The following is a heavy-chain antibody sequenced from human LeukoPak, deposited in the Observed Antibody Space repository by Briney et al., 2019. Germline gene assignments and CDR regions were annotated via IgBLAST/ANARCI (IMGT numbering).Heavy chain of an antibody. CDR2: IKQDGSEK. D-gene: IGHD6-19*01. Sequence: GGSLRLSCAASTFTFRNYWMSWVRQAPGKGLEWVANIKQDGSEKYYVDSVKGRFTISRDNAKNSLYLQMNSLRAEDTAVYYCARDIVAGTVDYWGQGTLVTVSS. V-gene: IGHV3-7*01. CDR3: ARDIVAGTVDY. CDR1: TFTFRNYW. J-gene: IGHJ4*02.